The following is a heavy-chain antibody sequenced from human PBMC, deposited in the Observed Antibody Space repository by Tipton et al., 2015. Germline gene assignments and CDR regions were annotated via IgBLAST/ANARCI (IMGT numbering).Heavy chain of an antibody. CDR1: GGSISSYY. J-gene: IGHJ3*01. Sequence: LRLSCTVPGGSISSYYWSWIRQPPGKGLEWIAYIHYTGSTNSNPSLKSRVSVSVDTTENQFSLRLTAVTAADTAVYYCAVAMTHGNDAFDVWGPGTMVIVSS. CDR3: AVAMTHGNDAFDV. CDR2: IHYTGST. D-gene: IGHD2-15*01. V-gene: IGHV4-59*01.